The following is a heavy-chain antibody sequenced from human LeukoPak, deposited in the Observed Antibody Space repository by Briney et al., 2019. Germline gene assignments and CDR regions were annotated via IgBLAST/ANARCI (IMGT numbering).Heavy chain of an antibody. V-gene: IGHV3-30-3*01. CDR2: ISYDGSNK. Sequence: GGSLRLSCAASGFTFSSCAMHWVRQAPGKGLEWVAVISYDGSNKYYADSVKGRFTISRDNSKNTLYLQMNSLRAEDTAVYYCARDGNYYDSSGYYVYYFDYWGQGTLVTVSS. J-gene: IGHJ4*02. CDR1: GFTFSSCA. D-gene: IGHD3-22*01. CDR3: ARDGNYYDSSGYYVYYFDY.